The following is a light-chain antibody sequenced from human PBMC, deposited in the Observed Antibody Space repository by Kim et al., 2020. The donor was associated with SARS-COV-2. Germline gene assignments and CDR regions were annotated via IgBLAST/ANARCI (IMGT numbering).Light chain of an antibody. Sequence: LGQTVRITCQGDSLRKYYASWYQQKPGQAPILVIHGKDNRPSGIPDRFSGSSSGITASLTITGAQAEDEADYYCNSRDSSGNRLVFGGGTKVTVL. CDR2: GKD. CDR3: NSRDSSGNRLV. J-gene: IGLJ2*01. CDR1: SLRKYY. V-gene: IGLV3-19*01.